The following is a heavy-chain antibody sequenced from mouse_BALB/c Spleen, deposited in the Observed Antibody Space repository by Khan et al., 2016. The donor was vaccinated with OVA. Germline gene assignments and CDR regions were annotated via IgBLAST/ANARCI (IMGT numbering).Heavy chain of an antibody. Sequence: EVQLVESGPGLVKPSQSLSLTCTVTGYSITSDYAWNWIRQFPGNKLEWLGYISYSGNTKYNPSLKSRISVTRDTSKNPFFLQLNSVTTEDSATYYCARVSGGDFDYWGQGTTLTVSS. V-gene: IGHV3-2*02. CDR2: ISYSGNT. D-gene: IGHD4-1*01. J-gene: IGHJ2*01. CDR1: GYSITSDYA. CDR3: ARVSGGDFDY.